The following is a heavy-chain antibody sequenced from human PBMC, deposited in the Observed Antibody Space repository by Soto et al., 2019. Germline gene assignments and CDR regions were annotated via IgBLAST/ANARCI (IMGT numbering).Heavy chain of an antibody. D-gene: IGHD7-27*01. Sequence: PSETLSLTCTVSGGSVSSGSYYWSWIRQPPGKGLEWIGYIYYSGSTNYNPSLKSRVTISVDTSKNQFSLKLSSVTAADTAVYYCARRKDKSHPNWDDAFDIWGQGTMVTVSS. CDR3: ARRKDKSHPNWDDAFDI. V-gene: IGHV4-61*01. J-gene: IGHJ3*02. CDR2: IYYSGST. CDR1: GGSVSSGSYY.